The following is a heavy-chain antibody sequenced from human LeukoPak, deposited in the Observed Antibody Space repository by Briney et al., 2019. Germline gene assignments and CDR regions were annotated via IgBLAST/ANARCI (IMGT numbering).Heavy chain of an antibody. D-gene: IGHD5-18*01. CDR1: GGSISSYY. CDR2: INHSGST. CDR3: ARRGYSYGYLAFQH. J-gene: IGHJ1*01. V-gene: IGHV4-34*01. Sequence: SETLSLTCTVSGGSISSYYWSWIRQPPGKGLEWIGEINHSGSTNYNPSLKSRVTISVDTSKNQFSLKLSSVTAADTAVYYCARRGYSYGYLAFQHWGQGTLVTVSS.